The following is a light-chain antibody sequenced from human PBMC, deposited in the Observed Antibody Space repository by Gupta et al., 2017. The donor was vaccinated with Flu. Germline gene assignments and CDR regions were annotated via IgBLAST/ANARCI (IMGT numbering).Light chain of an antibody. J-gene: IGKJ4*01. CDR3: QQYYDTPIT. Sequence: DIVLTQSPDSLAVSLGGRATIKCKSSRDILYSSNNKNYLAWYQQKPGQPPRLLISWASTREPGVPDRFSGTGSWTDFTLTITSLQAEDVAIYYCQQYYDTPITFGGGTKVEIK. CDR1: RDILYSSNNKNY. V-gene: IGKV4-1*01. CDR2: WAS.